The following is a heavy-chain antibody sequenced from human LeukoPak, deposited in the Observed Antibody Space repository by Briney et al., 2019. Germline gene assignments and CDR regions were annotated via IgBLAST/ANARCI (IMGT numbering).Heavy chain of an antibody. J-gene: IGHJ4*02. V-gene: IGHV3-33*07. CDR2: IWFDGSNR. Sequence: PGGSLRLSCEASGFTVSRTFMSWVRQAPGKGLDWVGVIWFDGSNRYYADSVKGRFTISRDNSKNTLYLQMNSLRAEDTAVYYCARGSGFYRGRYFDYWGQGTLVTVSS. CDR3: ARGSGFYRGRYFDY. D-gene: IGHD3-22*01. CDR1: GFTVSRTF.